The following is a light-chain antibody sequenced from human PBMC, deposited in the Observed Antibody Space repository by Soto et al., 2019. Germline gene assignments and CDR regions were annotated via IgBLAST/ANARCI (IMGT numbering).Light chain of an antibody. V-gene: IGLV2-14*03. CDR2: YVD. CDR3: CSYADGSIYF. CDR1: SRDVGAYDY. J-gene: IGLJ1*01. Sequence: QSVLTQPASVSGSPGQSITISCTGTSRDVGAYDYVSWYLQYPDKAPQLLIYYVDHRPSGVSSRFSGCKSGNTASLTISGLQAEDEGDYYCCSYADGSIYFFGTGTKLTVL.